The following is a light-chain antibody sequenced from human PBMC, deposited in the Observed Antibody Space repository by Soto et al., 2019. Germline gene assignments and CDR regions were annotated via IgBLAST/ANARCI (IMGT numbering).Light chain of an antibody. Sequence: DIVMTQSPLSLPVTPGEPASISCRSSKSLLHSNGYNYLDWYLQKPGQSPQLLIYLGSSRASGVPDRFSGGGSGTDFTLKISRVEAEDVGIYYCMQALQTPPTFGQGTKV. CDR1: KSLLHSNGYNY. V-gene: IGKV2-28*01. CDR3: MQALQTPPT. CDR2: LGS. J-gene: IGKJ1*01.